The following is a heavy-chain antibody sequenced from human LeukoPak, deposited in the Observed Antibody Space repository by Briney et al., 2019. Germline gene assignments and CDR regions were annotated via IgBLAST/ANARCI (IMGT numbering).Heavy chain of an antibody. CDR1: GFTFSSYA. V-gene: IGHV3-23*01. D-gene: IGHD3-22*01. J-gene: IGHJ3*02. CDR2: TGESGGST. CDR3: ARNTYYFERSGWKAFDI. Sequence: GGSLRLSCAASGFTFSSYAMSWVRQAPGKGLEWVSATGESGGSTYYADSVKGRFTISRDNAKNSLYLQMNNLRAEDTAVYYCARNTYYFERSGWKAFDIWGQGTMVTVSS.